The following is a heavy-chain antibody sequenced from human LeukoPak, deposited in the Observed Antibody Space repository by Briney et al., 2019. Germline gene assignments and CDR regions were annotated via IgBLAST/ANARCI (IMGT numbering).Heavy chain of an antibody. V-gene: IGHV3-23*01. CDR1: GFTFSSYA. Sequence: GGSLRLSCAASGFTFSSYAMSWVRQAPGKGLEWVSAISDGGGYTYYADSVKGRFTISRDNSKNTLYLQMNSLRAEDTAVYYCAKVWRGNYYDYWGQGTLVTVSS. CDR3: AKVWRGNYYDY. D-gene: IGHD1-1*01. CDR2: ISDGGGYT. J-gene: IGHJ4*02.